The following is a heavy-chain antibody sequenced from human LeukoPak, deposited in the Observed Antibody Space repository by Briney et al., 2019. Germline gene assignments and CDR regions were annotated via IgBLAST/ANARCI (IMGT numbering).Heavy chain of an antibody. CDR1: GYSFTSYW. CDR2: IYPGDSDT. CDR3: ARWGQSSSYYYYGMDV. D-gene: IGHD6-6*01. Sequence: GESLKISCKGSGYSFTSYWIGWVRQMPGKGLEWMGIIYPGDSDTRYSPSFQGQVTISADKSISTAYLQWSSLKASDTAMYYCARWGQSSSYYYYGMDVWGQGTTVTVSS. V-gene: IGHV5-51*01. J-gene: IGHJ6*02.